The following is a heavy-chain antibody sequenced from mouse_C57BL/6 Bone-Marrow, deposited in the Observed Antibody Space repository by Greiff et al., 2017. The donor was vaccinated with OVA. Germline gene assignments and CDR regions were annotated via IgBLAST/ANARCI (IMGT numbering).Heavy chain of an antibody. D-gene: IGHD4-1*01. CDR2: ILPGSGST. CDR1: GYTFTCSG. V-gene: IGHV1-9*01. CDR3: AREGNWDYFDY. Sequence: VQLHKAGAERMNAGASVNLSCKATGYTFTCSGIDFVPPRPLPRREWIGEILPGSGSTNYNEKFKGKATFTADTSSNTAYMQLSSLTTEDAAIYYCAREGNWDYFDYWGQGTTLTVSS. J-gene: IGHJ2*01.